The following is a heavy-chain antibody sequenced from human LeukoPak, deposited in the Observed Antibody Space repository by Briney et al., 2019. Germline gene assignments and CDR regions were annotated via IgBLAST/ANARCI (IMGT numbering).Heavy chain of an antibody. D-gene: IGHD3-22*01. V-gene: IGHV4-39*07. CDR2: IYYSGST. CDR3: ARDLSDRNEDSSGYSEAFDI. Sequence: PSETLSLTCTVSGGSISSSSYYWGWIRQPPGKGLEWIGSIYYSGSTYYNSSLKSRVTISVDTSKNQFSLKLSSVTAADTAVYYCARDLSDRNEDSSGYSEAFDIWAQGTMVTVSS. CDR1: GGSISSSSYY. J-gene: IGHJ3*02.